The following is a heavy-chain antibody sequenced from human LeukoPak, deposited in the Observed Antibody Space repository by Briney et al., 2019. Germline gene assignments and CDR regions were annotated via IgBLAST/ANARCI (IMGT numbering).Heavy chain of an antibody. D-gene: IGHD3-10*01. CDR3: AKVAYYYGSGSRYYYFGMDV. J-gene: IGHJ6*02. CDR1: GFTFSSYA. CDR2: ISGSGGAT. V-gene: IGHV3-23*01. Sequence: PGGSLRLSCAASGFTFSSYAKSWVRQAPGKGLEWVSAISGSGGATYYADSVQGRLTISRDNSKNTLYLQMNSLRAEDTAVYYCAKVAYYYGSGSRYYYFGMDVWGQGTTVTVSS.